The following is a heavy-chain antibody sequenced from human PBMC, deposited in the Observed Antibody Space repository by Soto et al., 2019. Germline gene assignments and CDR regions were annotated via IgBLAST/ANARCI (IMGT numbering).Heavy chain of an antibody. CDR1: GGSFSGYY. J-gene: IGHJ6*02. CDR2: INHSGST. Sequence: SETLSLTCAVYGGSFSGYYWSWIRQPPGKGLEWIGEINHSGSTNYNPSLKSRVTISVDTSKNQFSLKLSSVTAADTAVYYCARLFPRGRVPWYYGMDVWGQGTTVTVSS. CDR3: ARLFPRGRVPWYYGMDV. V-gene: IGHV4-34*01. D-gene: IGHD2-21*01.